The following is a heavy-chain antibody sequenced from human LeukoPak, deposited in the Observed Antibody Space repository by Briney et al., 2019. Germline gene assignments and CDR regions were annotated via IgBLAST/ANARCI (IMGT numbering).Heavy chain of an antibody. CDR1: GFTLSTYS. V-gene: IGHV3-21*01. CDR3: AGEVWQQQVRPNYFDF. Sequence: GGSLRLSCAASGFTLSTYSMDWVRQAPGKGLEWVSSISFSSSNTYYADSVEGRFTISRDDAKHSVYLQMNSLRAEDTAVYYCAGEVWQQQVRPNYFDFWGQGTLVTVSP. J-gene: IGHJ4*02. CDR2: ISFSSSNT. D-gene: IGHD6-13*01.